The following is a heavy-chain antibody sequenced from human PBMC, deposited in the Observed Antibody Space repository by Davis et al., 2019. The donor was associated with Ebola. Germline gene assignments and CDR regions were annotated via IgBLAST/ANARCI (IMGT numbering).Heavy chain of an antibody. V-gene: IGHV5-51*01. CDR2: IYPGDSDT. CDR3: VRRGDYFDY. CDR1: GYSFTSYW. J-gene: IGHJ4*02. Sequence: QVSCKGSGYSFTSYWIGWVRQMPGKGLEWMGIIYPGDSDTTYSPSFQGQVTISADKSISTAYLQWSSLKASDTAIYYCVRRGDYFDYWGQGTLVTVSS.